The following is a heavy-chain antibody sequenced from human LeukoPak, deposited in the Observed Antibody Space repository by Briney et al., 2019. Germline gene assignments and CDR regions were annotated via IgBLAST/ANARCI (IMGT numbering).Heavy chain of an antibody. CDR2: MNPNSGNT. CDR1: GYTFTSYD. D-gene: IGHD3-3*01. J-gene: IGHJ4*02. V-gene: IGHV1-8*03. CDR3: ARVRSYDFWSGYSHESDY. Sequence: ASVRVSCKASGYTFTSYDINWVRQGAGQGLEWMGWMNPNSGNTGYAQKFQGRVTITRNTSISTAYMELSSLRSEDTAVYYCARVRSYDFWSGYSHESDYWGQGTLVTVSS.